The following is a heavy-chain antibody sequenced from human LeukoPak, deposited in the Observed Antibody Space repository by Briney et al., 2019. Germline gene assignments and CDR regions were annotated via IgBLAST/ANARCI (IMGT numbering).Heavy chain of an antibody. CDR3: ANARVAAAGSE. Sequence: GGPLRLSCAASGFTFSSYGMSWVRQAPGMGLEWVSAISGSGGTTYYAASVRGRFTISRDNSKNTLYLQMNSLRAEDTAVYYCANARVAAAGSEWGQGTLVTVSS. V-gene: IGHV3-23*01. D-gene: IGHD6-13*01. J-gene: IGHJ4*02. CDR2: ISGSGGTT. CDR1: GFTFSSYG.